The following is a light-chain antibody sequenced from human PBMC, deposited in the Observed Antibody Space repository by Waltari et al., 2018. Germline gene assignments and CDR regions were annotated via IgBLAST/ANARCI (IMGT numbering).Light chain of an antibody. V-gene: IGKV1-33*01. CDR1: QDISNY. CDR2: DAS. CDR3: QQHDNLPLT. Sequence: DIQMTQSPSSLSASVGDRVTITCPASQDISNYLNWYQQKPGKAPKLLIYDASNLETGVPSRFSGSGSGTDFTFTISSLQPEDIAIYYCQQHDNLPLTFGGGTKVEIK. J-gene: IGKJ4*01.